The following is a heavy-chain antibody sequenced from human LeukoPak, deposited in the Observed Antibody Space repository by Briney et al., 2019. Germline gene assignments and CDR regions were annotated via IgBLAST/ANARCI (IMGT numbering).Heavy chain of an antibody. Sequence: PGGSLRLSCAASGFTLTGYGMHWVRQAPGKGLEWVAVIWYDGNNKYYVDSVKGRFTISRDNPKNSLNLQMNSLRAEDTAVYYCARGTYTFDYWGQGALVSVSS. CDR3: ARGTYTFDY. V-gene: IGHV3-33*03. D-gene: IGHD1-1*01. CDR1: GFTLTGYG. CDR2: IWYDGNNK. J-gene: IGHJ4*02.